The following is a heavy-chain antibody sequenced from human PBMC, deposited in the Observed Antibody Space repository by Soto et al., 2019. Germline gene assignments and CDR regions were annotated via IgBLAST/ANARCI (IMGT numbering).Heavy chain of an antibody. D-gene: IGHD1-1*01. CDR3: ARELPQRQGRNMDV. CDR2: INHRGSL. J-gene: IGHJ6*02. CDR1: GGSMTSGDPY. Sequence: TLSLTCTVTGGSMTSGDPYWTWIRQRPGEGLEWFGYINHRGSLYYNPSLKSRVSMSVDTSKNQFSLNLSSVTAADTAVYYCARELPQRQGRNMDVWGQGTTVTVSS. V-gene: IGHV4-31*03.